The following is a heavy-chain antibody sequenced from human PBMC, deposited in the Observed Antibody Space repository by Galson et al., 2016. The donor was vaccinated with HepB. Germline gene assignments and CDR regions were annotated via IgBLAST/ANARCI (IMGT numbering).Heavy chain of an antibody. CDR2: INAYNGNK. D-gene: IGHD5-24*01. V-gene: IGHV1-18*01. CDR3: ATTINNSPHL. CDR1: GYTFTSYG. Sequence: SVKVSCKASGYTFTSYGISWVRHAPGQGLEWMGWINAYNGNKKYEQKFQGRVTMTTDTSTSTAYMELRSLRSDDTAVYYCATTINNSPHLWGQGTLVTVSS. J-gene: IGHJ4*02.